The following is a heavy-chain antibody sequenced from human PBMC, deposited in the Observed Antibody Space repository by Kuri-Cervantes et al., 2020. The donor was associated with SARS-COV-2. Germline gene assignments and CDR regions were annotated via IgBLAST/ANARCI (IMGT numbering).Heavy chain of an antibody. J-gene: IGHJ4*02. CDR3: VRDLAVVVPAATDDY. CDR1: GYTFTDYY. Sequence: ASVKVSCKASGYTFTDYYMHWVRQAPGRGLEWMGWINPNNGATDNAQKFQGRVTMTLDTSISTAYMELSRLRSDDTAVYYCVRDLAVVVPAATDDYWGQGTLVTVSS. D-gene: IGHD2-2*01. CDR2: INPNNGAT. V-gene: IGHV1-2*02.